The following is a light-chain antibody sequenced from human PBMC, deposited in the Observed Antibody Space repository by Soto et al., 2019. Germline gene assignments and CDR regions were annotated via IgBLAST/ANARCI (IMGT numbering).Light chain of an antibody. CDR2: GAS. V-gene: IGKV3-20*01. CDR3: QQYGSSPALT. CDR1: QSVSSSY. J-gene: IGKJ4*01. Sequence: EIVLTQSPGTLSLSPGERATLSCRASQSVSSSYLAWYQQKPGQAPRLLIYGASSRATGIPDRFSGSGSGTDFTLTISRLEPEDFAVYYCQQYGSSPALTFXGGTKADIK.